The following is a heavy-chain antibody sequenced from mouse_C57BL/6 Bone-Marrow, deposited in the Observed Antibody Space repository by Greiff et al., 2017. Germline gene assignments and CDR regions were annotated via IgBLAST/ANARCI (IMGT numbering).Heavy chain of an antibody. V-gene: IGHV1-55*01. CDR3: ARPYYSNYWYFDV. CDR1: GYTFTSYW. J-gene: IGHJ1*03. Sequence: VQLQQPGAELVKPGASVKMSCKASGYTFTSYWITWVKQRPGQGLEWIGDIYPGSGSTNYNGKFKSKATLTVDTSSSTAYKQLSSLTSEDSAVYYCARPYYSNYWYFDVWGTGTTVTVSS. D-gene: IGHD2-5*01. CDR2: IYPGSGST.